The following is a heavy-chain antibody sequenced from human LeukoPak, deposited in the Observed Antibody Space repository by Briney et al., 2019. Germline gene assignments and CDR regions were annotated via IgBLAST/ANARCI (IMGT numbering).Heavy chain of an antibody. CDR3: ARRLRLKNPGGDAFDI. D-gene: IGHD5/OR15-5a*01. V-gene: IGHV4-59*08. CDR1: GDSMSGYY. Sequence: SETLSLTCTVSGDSMSGYYWSWIRQPPGKGLEWIGYIYYLGSTIYNPSLKSRVTISVDTSRNQFSLKLDSVTAADTAVYYCARRLRLKNPGGDAFDIWGQGTVVTVSS. J-gene: IGHJ3*02. CDR2: IYYLGST.